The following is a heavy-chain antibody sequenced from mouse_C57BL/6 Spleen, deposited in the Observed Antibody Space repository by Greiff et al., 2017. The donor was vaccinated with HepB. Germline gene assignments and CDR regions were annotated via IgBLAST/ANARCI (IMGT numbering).Heavy chain of an antibody. Sequence: VKLQESGAELVRPGTSVKVSCKASGYAFTNYLIEWVKQRPGQGLEWIGVINPGSGGTNYNEKFKGKATLTADKSSSTAYMQLSSLTSEDSAVYFCARDGYYYGSSSSYFDYWGQGTTLTVSS. V-gene: IGHV1-54*01. CDR1: GYAFTNYL. CDR2: INPGSGGT. J-gene: IGHJ2*01. CDR3: ARDGYYYGSSSSYFDY. D-gene: IGHD1-1*01.